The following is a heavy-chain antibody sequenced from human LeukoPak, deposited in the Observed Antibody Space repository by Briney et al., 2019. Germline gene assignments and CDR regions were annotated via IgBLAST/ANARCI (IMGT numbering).Heavy chain of an antibody. J-gene: IGHJ4*02. CDR3: ATYSSGWYPYYFDY. V-gene: IGHV4-4*07. CDR2: IYTSGST. Sequence: ASETLSLTCTVSGVSISSYFWSWIRQSAGKGLEWIGRIYTSGSTNYNPSLKSRVTISVDTSKNQFSLKLSSVTAADTAVYYCATYSSGWYPYYFDYWGQGTLVTVSS. D-gene: IGHD6-19*01. CDR1: GVSISSYF.